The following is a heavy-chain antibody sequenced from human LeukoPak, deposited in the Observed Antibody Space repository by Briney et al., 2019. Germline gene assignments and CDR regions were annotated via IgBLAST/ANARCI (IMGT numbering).Heavy chain of an antibody. Sequence: SETLSLTCAVSGGSFSGYYWSWIRQPPGKGLEWIGEINHSGSTNYNPSLKSRVTISVDTSKNQFSLKLSSVTAADTAVYYCAREGDYYDSSGSYFDYWGQGTLVTVSS. CDR2: INHSGST. CDR3: AREGDYYDSSGSYFDY. V-gene: IGHV4-34*01. CDR1: GGSFSGYY. D-gene: IGHD3-22*01. J-gene: IGHJ4*02.